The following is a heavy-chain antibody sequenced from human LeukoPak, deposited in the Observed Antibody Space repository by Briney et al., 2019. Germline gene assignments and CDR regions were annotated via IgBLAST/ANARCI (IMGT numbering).Heavy chain of an antibody. CDR3: ASVRGRSTYYYDSSGYNSDY. Sequence: SETLSLTCAVSGYSISSGYYWGWIRQPPGKGLEWIGSIYHSGSTYYNPSLKSRVTISVDTSKNQFSLKLSSVTAADTAVYYCASVRGRSTYYYDSSGYNSDYWGQGTLVTVSS. CDR1: GYSISSGYY. V-gene: IGHV4-38-2*01. D-gene: IGHD3-22*01. CDR2: IYHSGST. J-gene: IGHJ4*02.